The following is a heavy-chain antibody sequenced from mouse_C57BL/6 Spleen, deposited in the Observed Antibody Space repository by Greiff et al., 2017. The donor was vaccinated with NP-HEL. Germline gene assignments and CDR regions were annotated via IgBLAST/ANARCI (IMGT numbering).Heavy chain of an antibody. Sequence: VNVVESGAELVRPGASVTLSCKASGYTFTDYEMHWVKQTPVHGLEWIGAIDPETGGTAYNQKFKGKAILTADKSSSTAYMELRSLTSEDSAVYYCTRSLPYYAMDYWGQGTSVTVSS. CDR1: GYTFTDYE. CDR3: TRSLPYYAMDY. CDR2: IDPETGGT. V-gene: IGHV1-15*01. J-gene: IGHJ4*01.